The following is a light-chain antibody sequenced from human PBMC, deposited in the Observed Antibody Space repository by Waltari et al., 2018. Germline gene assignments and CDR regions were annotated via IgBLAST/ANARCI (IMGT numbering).Light chain of an antibody. J-gene: IGLJ3*02. CDR3: AAWDDSLSSGV. V-gene: IGLV1-47*01. Sequence: QSVETQPPSASGTPGQRVTISCSGSSSNIGSNHVYWYQQFPGMAPKLLIYSNNQRPSGVPDRFSGSKSGTSASLVISGLRSEDEADYCCAAWDDSLSSGVFGGGTKLTVL. CDR2: SNN. CDR1: SSNIGSNH.